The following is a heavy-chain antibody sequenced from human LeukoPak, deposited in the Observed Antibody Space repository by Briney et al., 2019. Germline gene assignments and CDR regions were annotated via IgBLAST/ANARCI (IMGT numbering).Heavy chain of an antibody. J-gene: IGHJ2*01. D-gene: IGHD3-22*01. CDR1: GGSISSYY. V-gene: IGHV4-59*01. CDR2: IYYSGST. Sequence: SGTLSLTCTVSGGSISSYYWSWIRQPPGKGLEWIGYIYYSGSTNYNPSLKSRVTISVDTSKNQFSLKLSSVTAADTAVYYCARGDYYYDSSGYPQRYWYFDLWGRGTLVTVSS. CDR3: ARGDYYYDSSGYPQRYWYFDL.